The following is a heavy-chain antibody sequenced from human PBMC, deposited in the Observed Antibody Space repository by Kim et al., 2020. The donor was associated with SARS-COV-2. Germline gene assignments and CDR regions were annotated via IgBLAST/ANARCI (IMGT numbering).Heavy chain of an antibody. D-gene: IGHD6-19*01. Sequence: GAAYNPSLKSRLVISLDMSKKQFSLTVDSVTAADTAVYYCATVLTYSSLKQWGQGILVTVSS. J-gene: IGHJ4*02. CDR3: ATVLTYSSLKQ. CDR2: GA. V-gene: IGHV4-59*01.